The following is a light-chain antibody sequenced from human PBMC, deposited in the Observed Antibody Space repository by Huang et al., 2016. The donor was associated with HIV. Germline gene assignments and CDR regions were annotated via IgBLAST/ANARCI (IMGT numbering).Light chain of an antibody. Sequence: EIVMTQSPATLSVSPGERGTLSCRASQTINTNLAWYQQTPGQPPRLLIYGSSTRATGIPARFSGSGSGTDFSLTISSRQSEDAAVYYCQQYDSWPGTFGQGTKLEIK. CDR3: QQYDSWPGT. J-gene: IGKJ2*01. V-gene: IGKV3-15*01. CDR1: QTINTN. CDR2: GSS.